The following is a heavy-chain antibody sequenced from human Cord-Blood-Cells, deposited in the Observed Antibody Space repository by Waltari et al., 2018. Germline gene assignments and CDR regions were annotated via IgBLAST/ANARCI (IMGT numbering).Heavy chain of an antibody. V-gene: IGHV4-39*07. Sequence: QLQLQESGPGLVKPSETLSLTCTVSGSSISSSSYYWGWIRQPPGKGLEWIGSIYYSGSTYYNPSLKSRVTISVDTSKNQFSLKLSSVTAADTAVYYCARPGYYDSSGYYFDYWGQGTLVTVSS. CDR3: ARPGYYDSSGYYFDY. CDR2: IYYSGST. J-gene: IGHJ4*02. D-gene: IGHD3-22*01. CDR1: GSSISSSSYY.